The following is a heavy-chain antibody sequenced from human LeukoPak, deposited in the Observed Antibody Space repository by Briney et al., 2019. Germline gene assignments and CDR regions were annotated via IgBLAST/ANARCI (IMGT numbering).Heavy chain of an antibody. CDR3: ARRYVAFDI. CDR2: IYYSGST. D-gene: IGHD3-9*01. Sequence: SSETLSLTCTVSGVSISGSSYYWGWIRQPPGKGLEWIGSIYYSGSTYYNPSLKSRVTISVDTSKNQFSLKLSSVTAADTAVYYCARRYVAFDIWGQGTMVTVSS. V-gene: IGHV4-39*01. CDR1: GVSISGSSYY. J-gene: IGHJ3*02.